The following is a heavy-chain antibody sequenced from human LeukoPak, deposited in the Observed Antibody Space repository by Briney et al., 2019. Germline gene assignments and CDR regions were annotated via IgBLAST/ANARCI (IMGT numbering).Heavy chain of an antibody. CDR3: ARGRGYDPGY. D-gene: IGHD5-12*01. J-gene: IGHJ4*02. V-gene: IGHV4-4*09. CDR2: IYFTGST. CDR1: GGSISTYY. Sequence: SETLSLTCTVSGGSISTYYWSRIRQPLGKGLEWIGNIYFTGSTNYNPSLKSRVTISVDTSNNQFSLKLRSVTAADTAVYYCARGRGYDPGYWGQGTLVTVSS.